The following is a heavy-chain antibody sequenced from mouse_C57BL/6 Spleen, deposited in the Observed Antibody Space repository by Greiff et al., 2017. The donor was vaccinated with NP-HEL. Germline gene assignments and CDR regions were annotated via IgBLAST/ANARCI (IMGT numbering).Heavy chain of an antibody. V-gene: IGHV5-4*01. CDR2: ISDGGSYT. CDR3: GNAMDY. Sequence: EVQLVESGGGLVKPGGSLKLSCAASGFTFSSYAVSWVRQTPEKRLEWVATISDGGSYTFYPDNVKGRFTISRDNAKNNLYLQMSHLKSEDTAMYYCGNAMDYWGQGTSVTVSS. J-gene: IGHJ4*01. CDR1: GFTFSSYA.